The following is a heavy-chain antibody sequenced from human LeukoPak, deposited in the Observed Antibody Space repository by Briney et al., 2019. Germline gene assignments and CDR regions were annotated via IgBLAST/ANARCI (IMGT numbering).Heavy chain of an antibody. CDR1: GGSISSYY. V-gene: IGHV4-4*07. J-gene: IGHJ4*02. CDR2: IYTSGST. Sequence: SETLSLTCTVSGGSISSYYWSWIRQPAGKGLEWIGRIYTSGSTNYNPSLKNRVTMSIDTSKNQFSLKLSSVTAADTAVYYCARHQGAFDWLSYFDYWGQGTLVTVSS. CDR3: ARHQGAFDWLSYFDY. D-gene: IGHD3-9*01.